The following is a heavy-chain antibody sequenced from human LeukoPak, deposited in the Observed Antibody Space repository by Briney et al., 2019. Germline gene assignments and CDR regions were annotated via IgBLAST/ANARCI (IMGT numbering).Heavy chain of an antibody. CDR2: MNPDSGNT. D-gene: IGHD6-19*01. CDR1: GYTFTSYD. V-gene: IGHV1-8*01. J-gene: IGHJ4*02. Sequence: GASVKVSCKASGYTFTSYDINWVRQATGQGLEWMGWMNPDSGNTGYAQKFQGRVTMTRNTSISTAYMELSSLRSEDTAVYYCARGLYSSGWYGVGYDWGQGTLVTVSS. CDR3: ARGLYSSGWYGVGYD.